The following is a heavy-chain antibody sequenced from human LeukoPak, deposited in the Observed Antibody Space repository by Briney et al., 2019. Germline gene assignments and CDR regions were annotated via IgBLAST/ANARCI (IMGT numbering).Heavy chain of an antibody. Sequence: GGSLRLSCAASGFTFSTFAMSWVRQTPGKGLEWVSVISGGGGSTDYADSVKGRFTVSRDNSKNTLYLQMDSLTVEDTAVYYCAKPYDISRFYPYWGQGTLVTVSS. D-gene: IGHD3-22*01. CDR1: GFTFSTFA. CDR3: AKPYDISRFYPY. CDR2: ISGGGGST. J-gene: IGHJ4*02. V-gene: IGHV3-23*01.